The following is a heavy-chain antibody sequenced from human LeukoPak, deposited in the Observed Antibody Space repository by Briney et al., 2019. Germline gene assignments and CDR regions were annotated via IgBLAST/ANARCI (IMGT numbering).Heavy chain of an antibody. CDR3: ASGYCTNGVCPNYFDY. Sequence: SETLSLTCTVSGGSISSGSYYWSWIRQPAGKGLEWIGRIYTCGSTNYNPSLKSRVTISVDTSKNQFSLKLSSVTAADTAVYYCASGYCTNGVCPNYFDYWGQGTLATVSS. D-gene: IGHD2-8*01. V-gene: IGHV4-61*02. CDR1: GGSISSGSYY. J-gene: IGHJ4*02. CDR2: IYTCGST.